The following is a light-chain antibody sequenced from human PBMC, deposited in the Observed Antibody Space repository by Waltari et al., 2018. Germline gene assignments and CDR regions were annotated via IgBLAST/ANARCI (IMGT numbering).Light chain of an antibody. CDR3: ASWDDSLNGHWV. CDR1: YSHIGSNV. J-gene: IGLJ3*02. V-gene: IGLV1-44*01. Sequence: QSVLTQPPSASGTPGPRVTISCSGSYSHIGSNVVNWYQQLPGKAPKLLIYRSDRRPSGVPVRFSGSKSGSSASLAIDGLHSEDEADYYCASWDDSLNGHWVFGGGTKVTVL. CDR2: RSD.